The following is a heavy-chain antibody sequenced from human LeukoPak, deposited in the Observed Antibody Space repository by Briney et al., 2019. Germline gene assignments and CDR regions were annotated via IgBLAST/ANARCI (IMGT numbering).Heavy chain of an antibody. J-gene: IGHJ4*02. Sequence: GGSLRLSCAASGFTFSNAWMSWVRPAPGKGLEWVGRIKSKTDGGTTDYAATVKGRFTLSRDDSKNTLYLQMNSLKTEDTTVYYCTTFRFLSIAAAGYFDYCGQGTLVTASS. CDR3: TTFRFLSIAAAGYFDY. D-gene: IGHD6-13*01. V-gene: IGHV3-15*01. CDR1: GFTFSNAW. CDR2: IKSKTDGGTT.